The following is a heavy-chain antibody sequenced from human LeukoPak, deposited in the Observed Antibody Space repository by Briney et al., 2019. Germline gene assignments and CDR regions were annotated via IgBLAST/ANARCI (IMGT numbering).Heavy chain of an antibody. J-gene: IGHJ3*02. Sequence: GRSLRLSCAASGFTFSSYAMHWVRQAPGKGLEWVAVISYDGSNKYYADSVKGRFTISRDNSKNTLYLQMNSLRAEDTAVYYCARDPYYYDSSGLAFDIWGQGTMVTVSS. CDR2: ISYDGSNK. CDR3: ARDPYYYDSSGLAFDI. D-gene: IGHD3-22*01. V-gene: IGHV3-30-3*01. CDR1: GFTFSSYA.